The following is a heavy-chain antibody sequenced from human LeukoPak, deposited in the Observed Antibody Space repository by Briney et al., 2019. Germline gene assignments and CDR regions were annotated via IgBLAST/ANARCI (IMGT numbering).Heavy chain of an antibody. CDR3: ARQEYCSGGSCYTWFDP. V-gene: IGHV5-51*01. Sequence: GESLKISCKGSGYSINNYWIGWVRQMPGKGLEWMGIIYPADSDIRYSPSFQGQVTISADKSVSTAYLQWSSLKASDTAMYYCARQEYCSGGSCYTWFDPWGQGTLVTVSS. CDR1: GYSINNYW. D-gene: IGHD2-15*01. CDR2: IYPADSDI. J-gene: IGHJ5*02.